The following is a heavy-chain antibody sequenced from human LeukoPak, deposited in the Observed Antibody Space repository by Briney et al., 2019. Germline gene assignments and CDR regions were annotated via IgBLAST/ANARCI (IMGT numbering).Heavy chain of an antibody. CDR1: GFTFSSYG. CDR3: AKPLLEWLLWTAFDI. J-gene: IGHJ3*02. Sequence: PGRSLRLSCAASGFTFSSYGMHWVRQAPGKGLEWVAVISYGGSNKYYADSVKGRFTISRDNSKNTLYLQMNSLRAEDTAVYYCAKPLLEWLLWTAFDIWGQGTMVTVSS. D-gene: IGHD3-3*01. V-gene: IGHV3-30*18. CDR2: ISYGGSNK.